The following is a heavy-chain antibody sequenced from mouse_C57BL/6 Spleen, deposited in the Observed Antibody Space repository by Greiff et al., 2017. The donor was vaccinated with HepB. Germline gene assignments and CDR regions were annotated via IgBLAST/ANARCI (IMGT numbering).Heavy chain of an antibody. J-gene: IGHJ2*01. D-gene: IGHD1-1*01. V-gene: IGHV1-18*01. CDR3: ARWGGSSSSFDD. Sequence: EVQLQQSGPELVKPGASVKIPCKASGYTFTDYHMDWVKQSHGKSLEWIGDINPNNGGTIYNQKFKGKATLTVDKSSSTAYMELRSLTSEDTAVYYWARWGGSSSSFDDWGQGTTLTVSS. CDR2: INPNNGGT. CDR1: GYTFTDYH.